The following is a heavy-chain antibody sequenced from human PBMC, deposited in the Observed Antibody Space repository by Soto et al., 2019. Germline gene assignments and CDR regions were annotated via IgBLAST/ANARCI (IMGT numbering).Heavy chain of an antibody. D-gene: IGHD4-17*01. CDR3: TSLYYGP. CDR2: IKSKADGGTT. J-gene: IGHJ5*02. Sequence: GGSLRLSCAASEFTFANAWISWVRQAPGKGLEWVGRIKSKADGGTTDYAAPVKGRFTISRDESQNTLYLQMNSLKTEDTAVYYCTSLYYGPWGQGNLVTVSS. V-gene: IGHV3-15*01. CDR1: EFTFANAW.